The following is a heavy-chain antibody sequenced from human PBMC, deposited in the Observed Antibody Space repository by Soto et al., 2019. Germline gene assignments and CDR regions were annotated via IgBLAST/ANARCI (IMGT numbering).Heavy chain of an antibody. V-gene: IGHV1-18*04. D-gene: IGHD1-26*01. CDR1: GYGFSSYG. J-gene: IGHJ6*02. Sequence: QAQLVQPGGEVKTPGASEKVSCQASGYGFSSYGITWVRQAPGQGLEWLGWISGYNGATNYAQRFQDRVTMTTDTSSSTGYMELRSLRFDDTAVYYCARRSMRREPAARYYYALDVWGQGTALIVSS. CDR3: ARRSMRREPAARYYYALDV. CDR2: ISGYNGAT.